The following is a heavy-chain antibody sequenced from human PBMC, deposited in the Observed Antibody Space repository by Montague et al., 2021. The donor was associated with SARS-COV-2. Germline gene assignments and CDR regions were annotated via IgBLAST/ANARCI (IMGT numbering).Heavy chain of an antibody. J-gene: IGHJ4*02. CDR1: GGSISSYY. D-gene: IGHD6-13*01. CDR2: IYYSGST. CDR3: ARGTAAGTNFDY. V-gene: IGHV4-59*01. Sequence: SETLSLTCTVSGGSISSYYWSWIRQPPGKGLEWIGYIYYSGSTNYNPSLKSRVTISVDTSKNQFSLKLSSVTAADTAAYYCARGTAAGTNFDYWGQGTLVTVSS.